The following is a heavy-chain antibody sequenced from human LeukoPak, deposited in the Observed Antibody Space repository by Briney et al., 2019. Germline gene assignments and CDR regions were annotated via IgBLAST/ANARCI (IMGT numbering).Heavy chain of an antibody. CDR1: GFTFSTYA. CDR3: AKARTTSLLTGYYCFDF. V-gene: IGHV3-23*01. CDR2: ISGSGGST. J-gene: IGHJ4*02. Sequence: GGSLTLSCAASGFTFSTYAMSWIRQPPGKGLEWVSTISGSGGSTYYADPLKGMFTISRDNSKNTLFLELTSLRADDTAVYYCAKARTTSLLTGYYCFDFWGQGTLVTVPS. D-gene: IGHD3-9*01.